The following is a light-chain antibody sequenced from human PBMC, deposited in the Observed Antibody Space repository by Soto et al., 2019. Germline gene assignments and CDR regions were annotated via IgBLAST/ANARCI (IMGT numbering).Light chain of an antibody. CDR2: DTN. J-gene: IGLJ2*01. CDR1: TGAVTSGHY. CDR3: LLTFGDVLV. Sequence: QAVVTQEPSLTVSPGGTVTLTCASTTGAVTSGHYPYWFQQKPGQAPRTLIYDTNNKHSWAPARFSGSLLGGNAALTLSGAQPEDEAEYYCLLTFGDVLVFGGGTKLTVL. V-gene: IGLV7-46*01.